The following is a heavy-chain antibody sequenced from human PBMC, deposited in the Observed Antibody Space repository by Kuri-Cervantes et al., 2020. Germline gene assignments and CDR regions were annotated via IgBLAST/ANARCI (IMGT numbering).Heavy chain of an antibody. V-gene: IGHV3-33*08. CDR3: ARDRVVGGTD. D-gene: IGHD1-26*01. J-gene: IGHJ4*02. CDR2: ISYDGSKK. CDR1: GFTFSNYG. Sequence: GGSLRLSCAASGFTFSNYGMHWVRQAPGKGLEWVAVISYDGSKKDYVDSLKGRFTISRDNSENTLYLQMNSLRAEDTAMYYCARDRVVGGTDWGQGTLVTVSS.